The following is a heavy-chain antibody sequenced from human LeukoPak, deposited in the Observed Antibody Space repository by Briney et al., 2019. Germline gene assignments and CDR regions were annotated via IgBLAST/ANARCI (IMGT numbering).Heavy chain of an antibody. D-gene: IGHD1-26*01. CDR3: ARVIVGATNYFDY. Sequence: SETLSLTCTVSGGSISSYYWSWVRQPPGKGREWIGEIYHSGSTNYNPSLKSRVTISVDKSKNQFSLKLSSVTAADTAVYYCARVIVGATNYFDYWGQGTLVTVSS. CDR1: GGSISSYY. V-gene: IGHV4-4*02. J-gene: IGHJ4*02. CDR2: IYHSGST.